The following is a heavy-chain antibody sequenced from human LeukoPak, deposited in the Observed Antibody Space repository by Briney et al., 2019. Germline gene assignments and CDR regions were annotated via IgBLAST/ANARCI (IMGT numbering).Heavy chain of an antibody. CDR1: GFTFTSYW. CDR3: AREWNYYGSGIMDV. D-gene: IGHD3-10*01. Sequence: GGSLRLSCAASGFTFTSYWMSWVRQAPGKGLEWVANIKQDGGEKYYVGSVKGRFTVSRDNAKNSLYLQMNSLRAEDTAVYYCAREWNYYGSGIMDVWGKGTTVTVSS. CDR2: IKQDGGEK. J-gene: IGHJ6*04. V-gene: IGHV3-7*01.